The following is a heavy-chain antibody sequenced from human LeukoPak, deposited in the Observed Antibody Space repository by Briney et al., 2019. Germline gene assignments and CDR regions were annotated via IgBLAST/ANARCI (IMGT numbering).Heavy chain of an antibody. CDR2: IYSGGST. CDR1: GFTVSSNY. D-gene: IGHD2-2*01. V-gene: IGHV3-66*01. J-gene: IGHJ4*02. Sequence: GGSLRLSCAASGFTVSSNYMSWVRQAPGKGLEWVSVIYSGGSTYYADSVKGRFTISRDNSKNTLYLQMNSLRAEDTAVYYCAKDLSAIVVVPAANPDYWGQGTLVTVSS. CDR3: AKDLSAIVVVPAANPDY.